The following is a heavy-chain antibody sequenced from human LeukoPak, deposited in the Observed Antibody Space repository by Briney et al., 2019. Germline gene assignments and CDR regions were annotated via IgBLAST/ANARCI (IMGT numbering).Heavy chain of an antibody. D-gene: IGHD4-17*01. CDR3: ARDADYGDYIFDY. CDR1: GFTFSNYA. V-gene: IGHV3-23*01. Sequence: GGSLRLSCAVSGFTFSNYAISWVRQAPGKGLEWVSAISGSGGATYYADSVKGRFTISRDNSKNTLYLQMNSLRAEDTAVYYFARDADYGDYIFDYWGQGTLVTVSS. CDR2: ISGSGGAT. J-gene: IGHJ4*02.